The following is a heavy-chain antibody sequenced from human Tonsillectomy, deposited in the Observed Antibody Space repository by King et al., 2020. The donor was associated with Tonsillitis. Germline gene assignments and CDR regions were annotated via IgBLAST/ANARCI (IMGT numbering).Heavy chain of an antibody. Sequence: VQLVESGEAWLSLGGSWGPPAQPSGSVSVTLAWTGFPQPPGKGRGGASYLNGVSSPIYYADSVRGRFTISRDTAKNSLYLQMNGLTAEDMAVYYCARDWAATARVGGMDVWGQGTTVTVSS. CDR2: LNGVSSPI. D-gene: IGHD2-21*02. V-gene: IGHV3-21*01. CDR1: GSVSVTLA. J-gene: IGHJ6*02. CDR3: ARDWAATARVGGMDV.